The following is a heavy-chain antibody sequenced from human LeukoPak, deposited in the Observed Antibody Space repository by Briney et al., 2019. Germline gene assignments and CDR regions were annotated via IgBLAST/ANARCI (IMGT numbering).Heavy chain of an antibody. CDR1: GGSINNYY. V-gene: IGHV4-34*01. Sequence: SETLSLTCTVSGGSINNYYWTWFRQPPGKGLEWIGEINHSGSTKYNPSLESRVTISVDTSKKQFSLKLSSVTAADTAVYYCALSGSDYNYWGQGTLVTVSS. CDR3: ALSGSDYNY. CDR2: INHSGST. J-gene: IGHJ4*02. D-gene: IGHD5-12*01.